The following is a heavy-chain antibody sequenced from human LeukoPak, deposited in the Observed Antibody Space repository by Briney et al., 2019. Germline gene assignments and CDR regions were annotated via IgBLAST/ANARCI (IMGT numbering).Heavy chain of an antibody. D-gene: IGHD4-17*01. J-gene: IGHJ4*02. Sequence: GGSLRLSCIASGFTFNNYWMSWVRQAPGKGLEWVANINPDGTEKRYVDSVKGRFTISRDNAKNSVYLQMNSLSAEDTAVYYCARDKIDGDSFFVYWGQGTLVTVSS. V-gene: IGHV3-7*01. CDR2: INPDGTEK. CDR3: ARDKIDGDSFFVY. CDR1: GFTFNNYW.